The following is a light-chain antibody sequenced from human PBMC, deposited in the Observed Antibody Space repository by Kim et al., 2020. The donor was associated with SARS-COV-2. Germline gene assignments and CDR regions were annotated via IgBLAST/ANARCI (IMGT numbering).Light chain of an antibody. CDR3: QQYQRYPAT. J-gene: IGKJ1*01. Sequence: ASVGTRVSIPCRPRPCISNYLAWFQQKPGKAPQSLIYRASNLESGVPSRFSGGGFGTDFSLTISSLQPEDFATYYCQQYQRYPATFGQGAKVDIK. CDR1: PCISNY. V-gene: IGKV1-16*01. CDR2: RAS.